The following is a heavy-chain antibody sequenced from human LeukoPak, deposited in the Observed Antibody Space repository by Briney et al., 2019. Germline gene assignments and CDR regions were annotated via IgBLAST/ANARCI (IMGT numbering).Heavy chain of an antibody. CDR1: GFTFGDYA. CDR2: IRSKAYGWTT. CDR3: TRAVVTTMIVVVTPLYYFDY. V-gene: IGHV3-49*04. J-gene: IGHJ4*02. D-gene: IGHD3-22*01. Sequence: GGSLRLSCTASGFTFGDYAMSWVRQAPGEGLEWVGFIRSKAYGWTTEYAASVKGRFTISRDDSKSIAYLQMNSLKTEDTAVYYCTRAVVTTMIVVVTPLYYFDYWGQGTLVTVSS.